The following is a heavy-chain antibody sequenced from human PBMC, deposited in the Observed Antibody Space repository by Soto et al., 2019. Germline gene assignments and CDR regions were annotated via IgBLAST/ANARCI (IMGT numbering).Heavy chain of an antibody. CDR2: ISGSDGST. CDR1: GFTFSSYA. D-gene: IGHD1-26*01. V-gene: IGHV3-23*01. CDR3: AKSVGATYYYGMDV. J-gene: IGHJ6*02. Sequence: GGSLRLSCAASGFTFSSYAMSWVRQAPGKGLEWVSAISGSDGSTYFADSVKGRFTISTDSSKNTLYLQMNSLRAEDTAVYYCAKSVGATYYYGMDVWGQGTTVTVSS.